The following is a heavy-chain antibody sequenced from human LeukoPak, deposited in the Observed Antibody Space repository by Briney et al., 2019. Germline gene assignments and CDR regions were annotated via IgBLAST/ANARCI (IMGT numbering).Heavy chain of an antibody. CDR2: ISGSGGST. Sequence: GSLRLSCAASGFTFSSYAMSWVRQAPGKGLEWVSAISGSGGSTYYADSVKGRFTISRDNSKSTLYLQMNSLRAEDTAVYYCAKDLSDYGDYVFPFDYWGQGTLVTVSS. J-gene: IGHJ4*02. CDR3: AKDLSDYGDYVFPFDY. CDR1: GFTFSSYA. D-gene: IGHD4-17*01. V-gene: IGHV3-23*01.